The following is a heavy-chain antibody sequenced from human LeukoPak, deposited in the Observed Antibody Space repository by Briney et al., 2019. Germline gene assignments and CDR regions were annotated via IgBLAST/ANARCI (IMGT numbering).Heavy chain of an antibody. CDR2: IYTSGST. D-gene: IGHD6-19*01. Sequence: PSETLSLTCTVSGGSISSGSYYWSWIRQPAGKGLEWIGRIYTSGSTNYNPSLKSRVTISVDTSKNQFSLKLSSVTAADTAVYYCARDVGYGSEIDYWGQGTLVTVSS. V-gene: IGHV4-61*02. J-gene: IGHJ4*02. CDR3: ARDVGYGSEIDY. CDR1: GGSISSGSYY.